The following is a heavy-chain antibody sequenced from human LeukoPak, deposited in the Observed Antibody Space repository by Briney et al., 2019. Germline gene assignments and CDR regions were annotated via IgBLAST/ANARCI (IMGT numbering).Heavy chain of an antibody. D-gene: IGHD4-17*01. CDR2: ISAYNGNT. Sequence: ASVKVSCKASGYTLTSYGISWVRQAPGQGLEWMGWISAYNGNTNYAQKLQGRVTMTTDTSTSTAYMELRSLRSDDTAVYYCARVGADYGDYLFGMDVWGQGTTVTVSS. CDR3: ARVGADYGDYLFGMDV. V-gene: IGHV1-18*01. J-gene: IGHJ6*02. CDR1: GYTLTSYG.